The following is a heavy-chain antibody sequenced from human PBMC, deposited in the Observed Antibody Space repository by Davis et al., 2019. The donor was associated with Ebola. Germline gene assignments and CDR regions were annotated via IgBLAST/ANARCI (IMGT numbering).Heavy chain of an antibody. V-gene: IGHV3-11*04. CDR3: TTGGWGFGMDV. J-gene: IGHJ6*02. Sequence: GGSLRLSCAASGFTLSDYYMSWIRQAPGKGLEWVSSIRSSDTTIYYSDPVKGRFTISRDNAKNSLFLQLTSLRGDDSAVYYCTTGGWGFGMDVWGQGTTVTVAS. D-gene: IGHD6-19*01. CDR2: IRSSDTTI. CDR1: GFTLSDYY.